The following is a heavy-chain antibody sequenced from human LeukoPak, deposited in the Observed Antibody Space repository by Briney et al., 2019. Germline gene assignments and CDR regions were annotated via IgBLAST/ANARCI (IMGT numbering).Heavy chain of an antibody. J-gene: IGHJ6*02. Sequence: PGEALEISFKGSGYSFTSYWIGWGRQMPGKGLGWMGIIYPGDSDTRYSPSFQGQVTISADKSISTAYLQWSSLKASDTAMYYCASCAVAGSSYYYYGMDVWGQGTTVTVSS. CDR2: IYPGDSDT. CDR3: ASCAVAGSSYYYYGMDV. V-gene: IGHV5-51*01. CDR1: GYSFTSYW. D-gene: IGHD6-19*01.